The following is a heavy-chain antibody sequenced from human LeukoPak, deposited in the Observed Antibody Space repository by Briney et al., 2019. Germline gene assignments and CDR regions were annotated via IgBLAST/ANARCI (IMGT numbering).Heavy chain of an antibody. Sequence: SETLSLPCTVSGGSLSSYYWGWIPPPPGKGMEWIGYIYYSGSTNYNPSLKSRVTISVDTSKNQFSLKLSSVTAADTAVYYCARGPYDSSGYLFDYWGQGTLVTVSS. D-gene: IGHD3-22*01. J-gene: IGHJ4*02. CDR2: IYYSGST. CDR3: ARGPYDSSGYLFDY. CDR1: GGSLSSYY. V-gene: IGHV4-59*01.